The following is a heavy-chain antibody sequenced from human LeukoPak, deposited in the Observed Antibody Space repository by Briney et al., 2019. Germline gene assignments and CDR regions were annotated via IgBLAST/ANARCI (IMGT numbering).Heavy chain of an antibody. CDR3: ARDYYDRGAYAAGY. Sequence: ASVKVSCKTSGYTFIRYYMHWVRQAPGQGLEWMGLINPSGGSTTYAQKFQGRVTMTRDTSTNTFFMELSSLRSEDTAVYYCARDYYDRGAYAAGYWGQGTLSSSPQ. D-gene: IGHD3-22*01. V-gene: IGHV1-46*01. CDR1: GYTFIRYY. J-gene: IGHJ4*02. CDR2: INPSGGST.